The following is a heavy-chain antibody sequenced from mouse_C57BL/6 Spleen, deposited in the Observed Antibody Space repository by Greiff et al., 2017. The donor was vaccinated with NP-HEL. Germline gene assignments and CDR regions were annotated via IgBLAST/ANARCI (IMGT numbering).Heavy chain of an antibody. J-gene: IGHJ4*01. Sequence: QVQLQQSGAELVKPGASVKISCKASGYAFSSYWMNWVKQRPGKGLEWIGQIYPGDGDTNYNGKFQGKATLTADKSSSTAYMQLSSLTSEDSAVYFCHYYGSSYDYAMDYWGQGTSVTVSS. D-gene: IGHD1-1*01. CDR1: GYAFSSYW. CDR3: HYYGSSYDYAMDY. CDR2: IYPGDGDT. V-gene: IGHV1-80*01.